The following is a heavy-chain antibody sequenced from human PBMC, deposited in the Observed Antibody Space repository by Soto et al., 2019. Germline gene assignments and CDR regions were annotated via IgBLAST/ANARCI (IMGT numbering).Heavy chain of an antibody. CDR1: GFTFSSYS. V-gene: IGHV3-21*01. D-gene: IGHD3-10*01. J-gene: IGHJ6*02. CDR3: ARDKSSYGSGGGMDV. Sequence: LGGSLRLSCAASGFTFSSYSMNWVRQAPGKGLEWVSSISSSSSYIYYADSVKGRFTISRDNAKNSLYLQMNSLRAEDTAVYYCARDKSSYGSGGGMDVWGQGTTVT. CDR2: ISSSSSYI.